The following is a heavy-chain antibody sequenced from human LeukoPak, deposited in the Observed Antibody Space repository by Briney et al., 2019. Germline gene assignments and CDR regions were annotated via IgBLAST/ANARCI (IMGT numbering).Heavy chain of an antibody. Sequence: GGSLRLSCAASGFTFSSYAMSWVRQAPGKGLEWVSAISGSGGSTYYADSVKGRFTISRDNSKNTLYLQMNSLRAEDTAVYYCARQTNVLRFLGWLLPGDAFDIWGQGTMVTVSS. CDR2: ISGSGGST. J-gene: IGHJ3*02. CDR3: ARQTNVLRFLGWLLPGDAFDI. V-gene: IGHV3-23*01. D-gene: IGHD3-3*01. CDR1: GFTFSSYA.